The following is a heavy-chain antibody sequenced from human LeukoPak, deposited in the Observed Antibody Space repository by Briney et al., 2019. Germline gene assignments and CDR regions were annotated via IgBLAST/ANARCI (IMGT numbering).Heavy chain of an antibody. J-gene: IGHJ4*02. Sequence: PSETLSLTCTGSGGSISGYYWNWIRQSPGKGLEWIGYIHYSGSTNYNPSLNSRVTISVDTSKNQFSLKLSSVTAADTAVYYCARGILGSGAYYLRGRGTLVTVSS. V-gene: IGHV4-59*01. CDR2: IHYSGST. CDR1: GGSISGYY. CDR3: ARGILGSGAYYL. D-gene: IGHD3-10*01.